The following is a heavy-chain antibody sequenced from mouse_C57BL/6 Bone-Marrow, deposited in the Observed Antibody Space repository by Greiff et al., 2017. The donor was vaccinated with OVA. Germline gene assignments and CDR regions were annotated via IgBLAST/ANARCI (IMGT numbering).Heavy chain of an antibody. V-gene: IGHV1-81*01. CDR1: GYTFTSYG. D-gene: IGHD1-1*01. CDR3: ATSISGGYFDV. Sequence: QVQLQQSGAELARPGASVKLSYKASGYTFTSYGISWVKQRTGQGLEWIGEIYPRSGNTYYNEKFKGKATLTADKSSSTAYMELRSLTSEDSAVDFCATSISGGYFDVWGTGTTVTVSS. CDR2: IYPRSGNT. J-gene: IGHJ1*03.